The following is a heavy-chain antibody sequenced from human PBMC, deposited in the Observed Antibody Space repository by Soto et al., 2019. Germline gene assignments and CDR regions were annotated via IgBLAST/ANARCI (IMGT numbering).Heavy chain of an antibody. Sequence: QVQLQETGPGLVKPSQTLSLTCTVSGGSISSGGYYWSWIRQHPGKGLKWIGYIYYSGSTYYNPSLKSRLSISVNTSKNQFSRKLSSVTAVVSAVYFCATDGHHNPLLYYWGQGTLGTVSS. CDR2: IYYSGST. CDR3: ATDGHHNPLLYY. J-gene: IGHJ4*02. CDR1: GGSISSGGYY. V-gene: IGHV4-31*03. D-gene: IGHD1-1*01.